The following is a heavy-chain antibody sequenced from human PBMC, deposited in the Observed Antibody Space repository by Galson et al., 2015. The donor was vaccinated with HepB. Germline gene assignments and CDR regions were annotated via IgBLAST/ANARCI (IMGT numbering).Heavy chain of an antibody. V-gene: IGHV3-11*06. CDR2: VSSSSSYT. Sequence: SLRLSCAASGFTFSDYYMSWIRQAPGKGLEWVSYVSSSSSYTNYADSVKGRFTISRDNAKDSLYLQMNSLRAEDTAVYYCARDTYYYGSGSYIGAFDIWGQGTMVTVSS. CDR1: GFTFSDYY. J-gene: IGHJ3*02. D-gene: IGHD3-10*01. CDR3: ARDTYYYGSGSYIGAFDI.